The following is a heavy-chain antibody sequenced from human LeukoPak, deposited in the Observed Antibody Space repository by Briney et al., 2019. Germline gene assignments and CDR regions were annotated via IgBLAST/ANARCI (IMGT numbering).Heavy chain of an antibody. J-gene: IGHJ6*02. CDR3: ARQPVYYYYGMDV. CDR1: GGSISSGSYY. Sequence: RTSETLSLTCTVSGGSISSGSYYWSWIRQPAGKGLEWIGRIYTSGSTNYNPSLKSRVTISVDTSKNQFSLKLSSVTAADTAVYYCARQPVYYYYGMDVWGQGTTVTVSS. V-gene: IGHV4-61*02. D-gene: IGHD1-14*01. CDR2: IYTSGST.